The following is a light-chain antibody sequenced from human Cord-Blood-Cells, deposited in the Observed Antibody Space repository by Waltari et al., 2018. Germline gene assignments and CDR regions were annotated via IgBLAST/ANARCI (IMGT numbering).Light chain of an antibody. V-gene: IGKV1-39*01. J-gene: IGKJ1*01. CDR1: QSISSY. CDR2: AAS. Sequence: DIQMTQSPSSLSASVGDRVTITCRESQSISSYLNWYQQKPGKAPKLLIYAASSLQSGVPSRFSCSGSGTDFTLTISILQPEDFATYYCQQSYSTPWTFGQGTKVEIK. CDR3: QQSYSTPWT.